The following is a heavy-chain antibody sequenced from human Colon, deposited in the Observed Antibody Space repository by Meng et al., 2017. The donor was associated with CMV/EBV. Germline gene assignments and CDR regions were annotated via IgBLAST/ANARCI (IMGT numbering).Heavy chain of an antibody. CDR1: GYTFTANH. CDR2: IYPQDGGT. J-gene: IGHJ4*02. CDR3: VRESWYFDF. Sequence: QVQLGQSWTGEKKAGASVKVSCKTSGYTFTANHLHWVRQAPGQGLEWMGWIYPQDGGTYFAQKFQDRVTLTRDTSITTAYMELSGLTSDDTAIYYCVRESWYFDFWGEGTLVTVSS. V-gene: IGHV1-2*02. D-gene: IGHD6-13*01.